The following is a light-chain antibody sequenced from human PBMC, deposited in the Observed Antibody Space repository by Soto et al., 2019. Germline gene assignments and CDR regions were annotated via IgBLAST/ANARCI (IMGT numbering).Light chain of an antibody. CDR1: SSDIGGYDC. CDR2: EVS. Sequence: SVLTQPASVSGSPGQSITISCTGTSSDIGGYDCVSWYQQHPGKAPKLMIFEVSNRPSGDSNRFSGSKSGNTASLTISGLQAEDEADYYCSSYTGSSVIFGGGTQLTVL. V-gene: IGLV2-14*01. CDR3: SSYTGSSVI. J-gene: IGLJ2*01.